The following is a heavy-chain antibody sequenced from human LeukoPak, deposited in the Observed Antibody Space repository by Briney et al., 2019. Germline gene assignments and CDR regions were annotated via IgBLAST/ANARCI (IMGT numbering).Heavy chain of an antibody. D-gene: IGHD4-17*01. J-gene: IGHJ4*02. V-gene: IGHV4-34*01. CDR1: GGSFSDYY. Sequence: SETLSLTCAVYGGSFSDYYWSWIRQPPGKGLEWIGDLNHRGRTNYNPSLKSRVTISVDTSKNQFSLKLSSETAADTAVYYCARVDSGDYSKHFDYWGQGTLVTLSS. CDR3: ARVDSGDYSKHFDY. CDR2: LNHRGRT.